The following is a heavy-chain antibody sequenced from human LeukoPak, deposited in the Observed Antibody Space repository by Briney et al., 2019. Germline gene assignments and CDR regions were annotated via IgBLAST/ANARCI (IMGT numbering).Heavy chain of an antibody. V-gene: IGHV1-18*01. Sequence: ASVTVSCKASGYTFTSYGISWVRQAPGQGLEWMGWINAYNGNTNYAQKLQGRVTMTTDTSTSTAYMELSSLRSDDTAVYYCARGDYYDSSGYCDYWGQGTLVTVSS. J-gene: IGHJ4*02. CDR2: INAYNGNT. CDR1: GYTFTSYG. D-gene: IGHD3-22*01. CDR3: ARGDYYDSSGYCDY.